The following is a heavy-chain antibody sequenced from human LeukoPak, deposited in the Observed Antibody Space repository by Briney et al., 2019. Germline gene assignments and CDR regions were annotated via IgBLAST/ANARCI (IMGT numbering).Heavy chain of an antibody. J-gene: IGHJ4*02. V-gene: IGHV4-34*01. D-gene: IGHD6-19*01. CDR3: ARSGYSSGWFVGY. Sequence: PSETLSLTCAVYGGSFSGYYWSWIRQPPGKGLEWIGEINHSGSTNYNPSLKSRVTIPVDTSKNQFSLKLSSVTAADTAVYYCARSGYSSGWFVGYWGQGTLVTVSS. CDR1: GGSFSGYY. CDR2: INHSGST.